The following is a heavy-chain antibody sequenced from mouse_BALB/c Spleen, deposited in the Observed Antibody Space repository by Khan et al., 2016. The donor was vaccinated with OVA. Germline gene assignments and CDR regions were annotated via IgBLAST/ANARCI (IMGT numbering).Heavy chain of an antibody. D-gene: IGHD4-1*01. V-gene: IGHV5-6*01. Sequence: EVQLQESGGDLVKPGGSLKLSCAASGFTFSSYSMSWVRQTPDKRLEWVASISSGGDDTYYPDSVKGRFTISRDNAKNTLYLQMSALKSEDTAMYYCADHLTGSFDYWGQGTLVTVSA. J-gene: IGHJ3*01. CDR2: ISSGGDDT. CDR3: ADHLTGSFDY. CDR1: GFTFSSYS.